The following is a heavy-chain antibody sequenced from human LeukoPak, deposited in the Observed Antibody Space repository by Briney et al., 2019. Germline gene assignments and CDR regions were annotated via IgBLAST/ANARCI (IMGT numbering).Heavy chain of an antibody. D-gene: IGHD6-6*01. CDR3: ARGLEYSSSSDY. Sequence: PGGSLRLSCAASGFTFSSYAMHWVRQAPGKGLEWVALISYDGSNKYYADSVKGRFTISRDNSKNTLYLQMNSLRAEDTAVYYCARGLEYSSSSDYWGQGTLVTVSS. CDR2: ISYDGSNK. J-gene: IGHJ4*02. V-gene: IGHV3-30-3*01. CDR1: GFTFSSYA.